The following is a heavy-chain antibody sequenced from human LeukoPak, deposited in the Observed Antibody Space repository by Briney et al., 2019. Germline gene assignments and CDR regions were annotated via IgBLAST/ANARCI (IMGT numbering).Heavy chain of an antibody. D-gene: IGHD2-2*01. CDR2: ISAYNGNT. CDR3: ARDLGYCSSTSCHSQYYYYYGMDV. J-gene: IGHJ6*02. V-gene: IGHV1-18*01. CDR1: GGTFSSYG. Sequence: ASVKVSCKASGGTFSSYGISWVRQAPGQGLEWMGWISAYNGNTNYAQKLQGRVTMTTDTSTSTAYMELRSLRSDDTAVYYCARDLGYCSSTSCHSQYYYYYGMDVWGQGTTVTVSS.